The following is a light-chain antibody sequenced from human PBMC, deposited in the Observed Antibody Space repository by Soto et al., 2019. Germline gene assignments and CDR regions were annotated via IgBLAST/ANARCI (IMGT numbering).Light chain of an antibody. CDR1: HNIAKW. CDR2: DAS. Sequence: IQMTQSPSTLSAYVGDRVTITCRASHNIAKWLAWYQQKPGRAPRLLIYDASTLQTGVPSRFSGSGSGTEFTITISVLRPDAFATYYCQHIDTYLPFGQGTKVEI. V-gene: IGKV1-5*01. CDR3: QHIDTYLP. J-gene: IGKJ1*01.